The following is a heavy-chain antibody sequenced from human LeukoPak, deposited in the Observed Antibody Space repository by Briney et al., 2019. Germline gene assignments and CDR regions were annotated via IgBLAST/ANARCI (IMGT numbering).Heavy chain of an antibody. CDR3: ARAKGYSGPLNDY. V-gene: IGHV3-48*03. CDR2: ISSSGSTI. D-gene: IGHD5-12*01. J-gene: IGHJ4*02. Sequence: GGSLSLSCAASGFAFSSYEMNWVRQAPGKGLEWVSYISSSGSTIYYADSVKGRFTISRDNAKNSLYLQMNSLRAEDTAVYYCARAKGYSGPLNDYWGQGTLVTVSS. CDR1: GFAFSSYE.